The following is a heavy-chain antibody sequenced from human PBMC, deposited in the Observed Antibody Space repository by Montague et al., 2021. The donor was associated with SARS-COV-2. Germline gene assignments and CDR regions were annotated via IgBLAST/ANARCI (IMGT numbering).Heavy chain of an antibody. J-gene: IGHJ3*02. D-gene: IGHD5-12*01. V-gene: IGHV3-53*01. CDR2: IYSGGST. CDR1: GFTVSSNY. CDR3: AREVATIFGLAFDI. Sequence: SLRLSCAASGFTVSSNYISWVRQAPGKGLEWVSVIYSGGSTYYADSVKGRFTISRDNSKNTLYLQMNSLRAEDTAVYYCAREVATIFGLAFDIWGQGTMVTVSS.